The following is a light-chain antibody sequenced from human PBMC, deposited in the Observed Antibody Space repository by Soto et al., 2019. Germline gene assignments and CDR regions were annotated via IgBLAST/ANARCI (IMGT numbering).Light chain of an antibody. CDR1: SSNIGAGYD. J-gene: IGLJ3*02. CDR2: GNS. Sequence: QPLLTQPPSVSGAPGQRVTISCTGSSSNIGAGYDVHWYQQLPGTAPKLLIYGNSNRPSGVPDRFSGSKSGTSASLAITGLQAEEEADYYCQSYDSSLSGPWVFGGGTQLTVL. V-gene: IGLV1-40*01. CDR3: QSYDSSLSGPWV.